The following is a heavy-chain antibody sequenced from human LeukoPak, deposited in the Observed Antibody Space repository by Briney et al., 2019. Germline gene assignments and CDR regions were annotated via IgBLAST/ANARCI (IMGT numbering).Heavy chain of an antibody. V-gene: IGHV3-53*01. CDR1: GFTVSSYY. CDR2: IYTGGGR. D-gene: IGHD3-10*01. Sequence: GGSLRLSCAASGFTVSSYYMNWVRQAPGKELEWVSVIYTGGGRYYADSVRGRFTISRDTSKNMVFLQMNSLRVEDTAVYYCARDSVTMVRGVIIPLNWFDPWGQGTLVTVSS. J-gene: IGHJ5*02. CDR3: ARDSVTMVRGVIIPLNWFDP.